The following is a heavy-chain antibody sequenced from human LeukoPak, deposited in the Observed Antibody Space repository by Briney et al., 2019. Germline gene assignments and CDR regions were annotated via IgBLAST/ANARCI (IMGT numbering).Heavy chain of an antibody. Sequence: SETLSLTCAVYGGSFSGYYWSWIRQPPGKGLEWIGEINHSGSTNYNPSLKSRVTISVDTSKNQFSLKLSSVTAADTAVYYCARTPTRGVRSQIAIDYWGQGTLVTVSS. CDR2: INHSGST. J-gene: IGHJ4*02. D-gene: IGHD3-10*01. CDR1: GGSFSGYY. CDR3: ARTPTRGVRSQIAIDY. V-gene: IGHV4-34*01.